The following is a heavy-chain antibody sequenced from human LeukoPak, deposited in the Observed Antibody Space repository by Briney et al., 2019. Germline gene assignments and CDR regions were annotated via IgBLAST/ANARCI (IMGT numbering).Heavy chain of an antibody. V-gene: IGHV4-39*07. J-gene: IGHJ4*02. CDR1: GGSISSSSYY. Sequence: PSETLSLTCTVSGGSISSSSYYWGWIRQPPGKGLEWIGSIYYSGSTYYNPSLKSRVTISVDTSKNQFSLKLSSVTAADTAVYYCAREPHYYDSSGSRSFDYWGQGTLVTVSS. CDR3: AREPHYYDSSGSRSFDY. CDR2: IYYSGST. D-gene: IGHD3-22*01.